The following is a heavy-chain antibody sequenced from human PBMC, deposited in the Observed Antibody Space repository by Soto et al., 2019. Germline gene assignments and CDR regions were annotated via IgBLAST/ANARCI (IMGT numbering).Heavy chain of an antibody. Sequence: GGSLRLSCAASGFTFSSYSMNWVRQAPGKGLEWVSYISSSSSTIYYADSVKGRFTISRDNAKNSLYLQMNSLRDEDTAVYYYARVKPHNWNDEGGMDVWGQGTTVTVSS. CDR2: ISSSSSTI. V-gene: IGHV3-48*02. CDR1: GFTFSSYS. D-gene: IGHD1-1*01. J-gene: IGHJ6*02. CDR3: ARVKPHNWNDEGGMDV.